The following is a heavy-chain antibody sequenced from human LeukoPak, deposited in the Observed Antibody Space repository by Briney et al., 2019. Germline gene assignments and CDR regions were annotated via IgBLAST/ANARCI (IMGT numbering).Heavy chain of an antibody. V-gene: IGHV1-69*13. D-gene: IGHD3-10*01. CDR3: ARTGTYGSGSYYNY. J-gene: IGHJ4*02. Sequence: SVKVSCKASGGTFSSYAISWVRQAPGQGLEWMGGIIPIFGTANYAQKFRGRVTITADESTSTAYMELSSLRSEDTAVYYCARTGTYGSGSYYNYWGQGTLVTVSS. CDR1: GGTFSSYA. CDR2: IIPIFGTA.